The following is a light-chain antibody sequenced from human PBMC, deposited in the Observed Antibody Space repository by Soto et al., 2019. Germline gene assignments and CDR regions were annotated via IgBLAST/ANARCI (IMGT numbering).Light chain of an antibody. V-gene: IGKV3-11*01. CDR2: DAS. CDR3: RQRSDWPWT. CDR1: QSVSSY. J-gene: IGKJ1*01. Sequence: EIVLTQSPGTLSLSPGERATLSCRASQSVSSYLAWYQQKPGQAPSLLIYDASNRATGSPARCSGSMCWTADILIIISRLAEDGSVEDGRQRSDWPWTFGQGTKVDIK.